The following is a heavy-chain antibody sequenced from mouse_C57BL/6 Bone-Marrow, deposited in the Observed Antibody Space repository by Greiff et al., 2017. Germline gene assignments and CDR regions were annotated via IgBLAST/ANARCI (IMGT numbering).Heavy chain of an antibody. J-gene: IGHJ4*01. CDR2: IRSNSNNYAT. CDR1: GFSFNTYA. CDR3: VRWLPYNYAMDY. V-gene: IGHV10-1*01. Sequence: GGGLVQPKGSLKLSCAAFGFSFNTYAMNWVRQAPGKGLEWVAHIRSNSNNYATYYVESVKDRFTIFRDDSESMLYLQMNNLKTEDTAMYYCVRWLPYNYAMDYWGQGTSVTVSS. D-gene: IGHD2-2*01.